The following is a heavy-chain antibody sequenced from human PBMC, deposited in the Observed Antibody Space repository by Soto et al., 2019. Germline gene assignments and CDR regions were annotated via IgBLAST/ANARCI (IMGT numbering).Heavy chain of an antibody. J-gene: IGHJ4*02. CDR3: ARGPKGPRYCSSTSCYAGVYYFDY. Sequence: ASVKVSCKASGYTFTSYDINWVRQATGQGLEWMGWMNPNSGNTGYAQKLQGRVNMTRNTSISTAYMELSSLRSEDTAVYYCARGPKGPRYCSSTSCYAGVYYFDYWGQGTLVTVSS. CDR1: GYTFTSYD. CDR2: MNPNSGNT. V-gene: IGHV1-8*01. D-gene: IGHD2-2*01.